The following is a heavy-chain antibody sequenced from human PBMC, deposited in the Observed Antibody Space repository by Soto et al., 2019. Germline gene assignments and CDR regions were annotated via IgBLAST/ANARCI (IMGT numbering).Heavy chain of an antibody. D-gene: IGHD3-22*01. CDR3: AKRGYFYESGGYYYLDL. Sequence: EMQLLESGGGLVQPGGSLRLSCAASGLTFSTFAMNWVRQAPGKGLEWVSAISGNGNNVYYADSVKGRFSISRDNSKNTLFLQMSSLRAEDSAVYYCAKRGYFYESGGYYYLDLWGRGTLVTVSS. CDR1: GLTFSTFA. V-gene: IGHV3-23*01. CDR2: ISGNGNNV. J-gene: IGHJ2*01.